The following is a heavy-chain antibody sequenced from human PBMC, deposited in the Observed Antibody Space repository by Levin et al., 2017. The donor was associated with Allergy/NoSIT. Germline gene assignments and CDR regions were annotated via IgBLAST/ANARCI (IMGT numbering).Heavy chain of an antibody. V-gene: IGHV4-61*01. D-gene: IGHD5/OR15-5a*01. CDR3: ARNRIIVSGGKDYYYGMDV. CDR1: GGSVSSGTYY. Sequence: SETLSLTCSVSGGSVSSGTYYWSWIRRPPGKGLEWIGYINYRGVTKYNPSLKSRVTISVDTSKNEFSLTVTSVTAADTAVYYCARNRIIVSGGKDYYYGMDVWGQGTTVTVSS. CDR2: INYRGVT. J-gene: IGHJ6*02.